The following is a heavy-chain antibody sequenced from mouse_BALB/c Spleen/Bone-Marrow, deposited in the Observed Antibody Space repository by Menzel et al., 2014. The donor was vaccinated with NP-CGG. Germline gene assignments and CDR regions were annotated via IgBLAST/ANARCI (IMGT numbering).Heavy chain of an antibody. CDR1: GFTFTDYY. V-gene: IGHV7-3*02. CDR2: IRNKAYGYTT. Sequence: EVNVVESGGGLVQPGGSLRLSCTTSGFTFTDYYMSWVRQPPGKALEWLAFIRNKAYGYTTEYSASVRGRFTISRDNSQSILYLQMNTLRAEDSATCYCARFPMDYWGQGTSVTVSS. CDR3: ARFPMDY. J-gene: IGHJ4*01.